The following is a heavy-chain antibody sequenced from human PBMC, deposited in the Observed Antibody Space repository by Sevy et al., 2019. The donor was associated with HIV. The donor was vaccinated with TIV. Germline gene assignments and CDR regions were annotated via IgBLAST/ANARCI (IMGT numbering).Heavy chain of an antibody. V-gene: IGHV3-49*03. CDR1: GFTFGDYA. CDR3: TRRASSVYCDHLMLY. Sequence: GGSLRLSCTASGFTFGDYAMSWFRQAPGRGLEWVGFIRSETYGETTEYAASVKGRFTVSRDDSKSIVLLQMNSLKTDDTAVYYCTRRASSVYCDHLMLYWGQGTLVTVSS. CDR2: IRSETYGETT. J-gene: IGHJ4*02. D-gene: IGHD2-21*01.